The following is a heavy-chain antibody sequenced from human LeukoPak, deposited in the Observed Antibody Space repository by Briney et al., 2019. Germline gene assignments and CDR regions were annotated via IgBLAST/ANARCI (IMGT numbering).Heavy chain of an antibody. CDR3: ATISRPLYYYYGMDV. CDR1: GGTFSSYA. Sequence: ASVKVSCKASGGTFSSYAISWVRQAPGQGLEWMGRIIPILGIANYAQKCQGRVTITADKSTSTAYMELSSLRSEDTAVYYCATISRPLYYYYGMDVWGQGTTVTVSS. CDR2: IIPILGIA. V-gene: IGHV1-69*04. J-gene: IGHJ6*02.